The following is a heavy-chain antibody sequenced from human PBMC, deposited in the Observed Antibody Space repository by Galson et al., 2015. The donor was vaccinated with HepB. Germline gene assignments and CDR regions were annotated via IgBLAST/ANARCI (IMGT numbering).Heavy chain of an antibody. Sequence: SVKVSCKASGYTFTSYYMHWVRQAPGQGLEWMGIINPSGGSTSYAQKFQGRVTMTRDTSTSTVYMELSSLRSEDTAVYYCASRSYSSGWYEAAPDYYYMDVWGKGTTVTVSS. CDR3: ASRSYSSGWYEAAPDYYYMDV. J-gene: IGHJ6*03. D-gene: IGHD6-19*01. CDR2: INPSGGST. V-gene: IGHV1-46*03. CDR1: GYTFTSYY.